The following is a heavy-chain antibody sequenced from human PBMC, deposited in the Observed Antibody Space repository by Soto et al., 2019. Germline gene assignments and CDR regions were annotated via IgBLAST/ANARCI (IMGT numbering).Heavy chain of an antibody. CDR1: GGTFSTST. V-gene: IGHV1-69*08. Sequence: QVQLVQSGAEVKEPGSSVKVSCKASGGTFSTSTFTWVRQAPGQGLEWVGRIIPIFNTADYAQKFQGSVTSTADKPTCKGSLDMTKLRSEDTGIYYCARDSPVGSSVSGYDAIDLWGQGTLVTVS. CDR3: ARDSPVGSSVSGYDAIDL. D-gene: IGHD5-12*01. J-gene: IGHJ4*02. CDR2: IIPIFNTA.